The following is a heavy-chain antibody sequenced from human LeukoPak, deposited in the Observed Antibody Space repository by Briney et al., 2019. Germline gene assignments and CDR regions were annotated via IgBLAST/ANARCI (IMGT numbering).Heavy chain of an antibody. Sequence: SQTLSLTCTVSGGSISSGSYYWSWIRQPAGKGLEWIGRIYTSGSTNYNPSLKSRVTISVDTSKNQFSLKLSSVTAADTAVYYCARGIRPHYYYGMDVWGQGTTVTVSS. CDR2: IYTSGST. J-gene: IGHJ6*02. CDR3: ARGIRPHYYYGMDV. CDR1: GGSISSGSYY. V-gene: IGHV4-61*02.